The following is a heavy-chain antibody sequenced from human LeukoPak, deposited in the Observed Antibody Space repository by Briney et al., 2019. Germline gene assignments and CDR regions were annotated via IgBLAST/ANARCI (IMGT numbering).Heavy chain of an antibody. CDR2: INPSGGGT. CDR3: ARGYALYSGRYIDFDY. Sequence: GASVKVSCKASGYTFTDYYMHWVRQAPGQGLEWMAWINPSGGGTNYAQKFQGRVTMTRDTSISTAYMELSRLRSDDTAVYYCARGYALYSGRYIDFDYWGQGTLVTVSS. J-gene: IGHJ4*02. V-gene: IGHV1-2*02. CDR1: GYTFTDYY. D-gene: IGHD1-26*01.